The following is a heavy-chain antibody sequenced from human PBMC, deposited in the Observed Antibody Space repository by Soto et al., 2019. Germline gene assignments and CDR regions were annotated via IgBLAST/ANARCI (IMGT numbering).Heavy chain of an antibody. J-gene: IGHJ5*02. Sequence: QLQLQESGPGLVRPSETLSLTCTVSGASLSTDTFYWGWIRQPPGKGLEWIAVIYYSGAAYYNPSLKSRVTISLDTSKNQVSLKLNSVTATDTALYFCARRDGGGQYYSCDPWGQGTLVTVSS. CDR2: IYYSGAA. D-gene: IGHD2-15*01. V-gene: IGHV4-39*01. CDR3: ARRDGGGQYYSCDP. CDR1: GASLSTDTFY.